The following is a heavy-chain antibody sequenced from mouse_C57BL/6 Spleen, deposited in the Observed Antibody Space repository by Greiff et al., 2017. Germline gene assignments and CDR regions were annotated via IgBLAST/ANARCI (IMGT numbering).Heavy chain of an antibody. J-gene: IGHJ1*03. D-gene: IGHD1-1*01. CDR3: GKNGDGSSVQLYFDV. CDR1: GFSLTSYG. Sequence: QVQLQQSGPGLVQPSQSLSITCTVSGFSLTSYGVTWVRQSPGKGLEWLGVIWSGGSTAYNAAFMSRLSIPKDNSKSQVFFKMNSLQADDTAMYYCGKNGDGSSVQLYFDVWGTGTQVTVPS. CDR2: IWSGGST. V-gene: IGHV2-5*01.